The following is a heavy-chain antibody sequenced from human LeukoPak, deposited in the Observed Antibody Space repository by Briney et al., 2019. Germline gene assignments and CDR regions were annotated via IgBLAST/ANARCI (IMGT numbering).Heavy chain of an antibody. D-gene: IGHD3-10*01. J-gene: IGHJ4*02. CDR3: ARSARYYGSGSYYSYDY. Sequence: SETLSLTCTVSGGSISSYYWSWIRQPPGKGLEWIGYIYYSGSTNYNPSLKSRVTISVDTSKNQFSLKLSSVTAADTAVYYCARSARYYGSGSYYSYDYWGQGTLVTVSS. V-gene: IGHV4-59*01. CDR1: GGSISSYY. CDR2: IYYSGST.